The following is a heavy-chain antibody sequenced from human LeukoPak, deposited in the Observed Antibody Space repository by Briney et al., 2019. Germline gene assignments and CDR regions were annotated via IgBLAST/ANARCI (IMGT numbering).Heavy chain of an antibody. CDR1: GGTFSSYA. V-gene: IGHV1-69*13. CDR3: ARVVDNYYDSSVPSDWFDP. J-gene: IGHJ5*02. CDR2: IIPIFGTA. D-gene: IGHD3-22*01. Sequence: SVKVSCKASGGTFSSYAISWVRQAPGQGLEWMGGIIPIFGTANYAQKFQGRVTITADESTSTAYMELSSLRSEDTAGYYCARVVDNYYDSSVPSDWFDPWGQGTLVTVSS.